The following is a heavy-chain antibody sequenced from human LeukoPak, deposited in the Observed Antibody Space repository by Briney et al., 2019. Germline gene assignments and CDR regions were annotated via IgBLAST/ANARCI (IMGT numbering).Heavy chain of an antibody. J-gene: IGHJ4*02. V-gene: IGHV4-39*01. D-gene: IGHD4-11*01. CDR2: IHHSGSS. Sequence: SETLSLTCSVSGGSISSSSHYWGRIRQPPGKGLQWIGSIHHSGSSYYKPSLKSRVTISVDTSKNQFSLKLNSVTAADTAVYYCARLTDHADYWGQGTLVTVSS. CDR3: ARLTDHADY. CDR1: GGSISSSSHY.